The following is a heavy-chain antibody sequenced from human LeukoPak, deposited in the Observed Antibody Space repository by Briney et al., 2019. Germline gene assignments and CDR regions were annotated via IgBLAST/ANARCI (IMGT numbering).Heavy chain of an antibody. J-gene: IGHJ4*02. D-gene: IGHD1-26*01. CDR2: ISGSGGST. CDR1: GFTFSSYA. V-gene: IGHV3-23*01. Sequence: PGGSLRLSCAASGFTFSSYAMSWVRQAPGKGLDWVSAISGSGGSTYYADSVKGRFTISRDNSKNTLYLQMNSLRAEGTAVYYCAKPASRVGATEVYWGQGTLVTVSS. CDR3: AKPASRVGATEVY.